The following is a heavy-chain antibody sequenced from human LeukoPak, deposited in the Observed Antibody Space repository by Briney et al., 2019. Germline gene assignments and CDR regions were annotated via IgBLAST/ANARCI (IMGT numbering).Heavy chain of an antibody. V-gene: IGHV4-59*01. CDR1: GGSISSYY. CDR2: IYYSGST. D-gene: IGHD6-6*01. J-gene: IGHJ4*02. CDR3: ARDPAGSSSRHASYFDY. Sequence: SETLSLTCTVSGGSISSYYWSWIRQPPGKGLEWIGYIYYSGSTNYNPSLKSRVTISVDTSKNQFSLKLSPVTAADTAVYYCARDPAGSSSRHASYFDYWGQGTLVTVSS.